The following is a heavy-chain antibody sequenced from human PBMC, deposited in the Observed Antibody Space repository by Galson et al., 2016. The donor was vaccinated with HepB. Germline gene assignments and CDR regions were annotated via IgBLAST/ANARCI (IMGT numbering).Heavy chain of an antibody. CDR2: ISSSSSYK. V-gene: IGHV3-21*01. J-gene: IGHJ4*02. Sequence: SLRLSCAASGFTFSAYSMNWVRQAPGKGLEWVSSISSSSSYKYYADSVKGRFTISRDNAKNSLYLQMNRLRAEDTAVYYCARFYYYDSSGYYEPYYFDYWGQGTLVTASS. D-gene: IGHD3-22*01. CDR1: GFTFSAYS. CDR3: ARFYYYDSSGYYEPYYFDY.